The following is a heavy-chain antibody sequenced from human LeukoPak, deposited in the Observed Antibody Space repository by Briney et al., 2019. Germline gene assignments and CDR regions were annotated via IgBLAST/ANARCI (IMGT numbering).Heavy chain of an antibody. Sequence: GESLKISCKGSGFTSTNYWIAWVRQVPGKDLEWMGIIYARDHDTRYSPSFQGGQVTISADKSFTSVYLQWSSLQSSDTAMYYCARYRTLRYPRAIDAFDIWGQGTMVTVSS. CDR1: GFTSTNYW. CDR2: IYARDHDT. D-gene: IGHD3-9*01. CDR3: ARYRTLRYPRAIDAFDI. J-gene: IGHJ3*02. V-gene: IGHV5-51*01.